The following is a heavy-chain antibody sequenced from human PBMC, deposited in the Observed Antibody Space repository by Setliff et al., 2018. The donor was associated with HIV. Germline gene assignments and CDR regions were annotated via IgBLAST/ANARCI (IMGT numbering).Heavy chain of an antibody. Sequence: SVKVSCKPSGYSFTNHYMHWVRQAPGQGLEWMGVSNPTGGSTRNTQKFQGRVAMTRDTSTSTVYMELNSLRSEDTAVYYCASEGAWQRNALDIWGQGTRVTVSS. D-gene: IGHD5-12*01. CDR1: GYSFTNHY. CDR3: ASEGAWQRNALDI. J-gene: IGHJ3*02. V-gene: IGHV1-46*01. CDR2: SNPTGGST.